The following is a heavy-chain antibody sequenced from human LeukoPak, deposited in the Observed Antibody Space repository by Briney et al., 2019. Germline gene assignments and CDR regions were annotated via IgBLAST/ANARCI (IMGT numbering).Heavy chain of an antibody. CDR2: INSDGSST. D-gene: IGHD1-20*01. CDR3: ARAPHNWRPNDAFDI. V-gene: IGHV3-74*01. Sequence: GGSLRLSCAASGFTFSSYWMHRVRQAPGKGLVWVSRINSDGSSTSYADSVKGRFTISRDNAKNTLYLQMNSLRAEDTAVYYCARAPHNWRPNDAFDIWGQGTMVTVSS. CDR1: GFTFSSYW. J-gene: IGHJ3*02.